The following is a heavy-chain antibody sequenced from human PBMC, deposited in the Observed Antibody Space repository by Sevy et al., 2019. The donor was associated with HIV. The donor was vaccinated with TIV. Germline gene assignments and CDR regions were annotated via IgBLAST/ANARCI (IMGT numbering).Heavy chain of an antibody. CDR1: GYNFNIYT. J-gene: IGHJ6*02. D-gene: IGHD1-26*01. CDR3: TRDTWELLTGIAYYYSGMDV. V-gene: IGHV1-18*01. CDR2: ISPYDGDT. Sequence: ASVKVSCQSSGYNFNIYTIHRVRQARGQGLEWVGRISPYDGDTDYAHNFHGRVSLTMDTSTSTAYLGLTSLRSDDTAVYFCTRDTWELLTGIAYYYSGMDVWGQGTTVTVSS.